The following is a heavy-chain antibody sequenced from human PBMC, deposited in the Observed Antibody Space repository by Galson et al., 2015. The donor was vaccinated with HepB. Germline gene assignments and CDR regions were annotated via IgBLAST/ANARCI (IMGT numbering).Heavy chain of an antibody. V-gene: IGHV3-30-3*01. J-gene: IGHJ4*02. CDR3: ARDLAGPAAGTDYFDY. CDR1: GFTFSSYA. D-gene: IGHD6-13*01. Sequence: SLRLSCAASGFTFSSYAMHWVRQAPGKGLEWEAVISYDGSNKYYADSVKGRFTISRDNSKNTLYLQMNSLRAEDTAVYYCARDLAGPAAGTDYFDYWGQGTLVTVSS. CDR2: ISYDGSNK.